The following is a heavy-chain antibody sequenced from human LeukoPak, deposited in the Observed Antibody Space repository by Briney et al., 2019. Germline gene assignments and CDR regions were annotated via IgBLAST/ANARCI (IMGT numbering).Heavy chain of an antibody. CDR2: LYYSGST. CDR3: ARGVRDYGMDV. V-gene: IGHV4-39*01. Sequence: PSETLSLTCTVSGDSTRSSSYYWGWIRQPPGKGLEWIGSLYYSGSTYYNPSLKSRVTISVDTSKNQCSLKLSSVTAEDTAVYYCARGVRDYGMDVWGQGTTVTVSS. J-gene: IGHJ6*02. CDR1: GDSTRSSSYY.